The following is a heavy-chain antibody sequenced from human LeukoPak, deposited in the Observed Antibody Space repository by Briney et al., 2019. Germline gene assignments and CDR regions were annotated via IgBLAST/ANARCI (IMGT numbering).Heavy chain of an antibody. V-gene: IGHV4-38-2*01. CDR2: IYHSGST. CDR3: AREGRRWAMIDDRDY. CDR1: GYSISSGYY. J-gene: IGHJ4*02. Sequence: SETLSLTCAVSGYSISSGYYWGWIRQPPGKGLEWIGSIYHSGSTYYNPSLKSRVTISVDTSKNQFSLKLSSVTAGDTAVYYCAREGRRWAMIDDRDYWGQGTLVTVSS. D-gene: IGHD3-22*01.